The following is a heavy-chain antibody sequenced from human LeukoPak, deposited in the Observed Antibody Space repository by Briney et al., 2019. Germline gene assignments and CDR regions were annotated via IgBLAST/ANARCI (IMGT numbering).Heavy chain of an antibody. J-gene: IGHJ4*02. Sequence: SETLSLTCTVSGGSISSSSYYWGWIRQPPGKGLEWIGSIYYSGSTYYNPSLKSRVTISVDTSKNQFSLKLSSVTAADTAVYYCARDSSSWYAVDYWGQGTLSPSPQ. CDR1: GGSISSSSYY. V-gene: IGHV4-39*07. CDR2: IYYSGST. D-gene: IGHD6-13*01. CDR3: ARDSSSWYAVDY.